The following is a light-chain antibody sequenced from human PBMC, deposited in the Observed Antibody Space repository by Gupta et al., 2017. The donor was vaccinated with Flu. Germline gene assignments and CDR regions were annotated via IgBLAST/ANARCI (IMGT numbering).Light chain of an antibody. CDR2: QDT. V-gene: IGLV3-1*01. Sequence: SYELTQPPSVSVSPGQTASITCSGDRLGDKYACWYQQKPGQSPVLVIYQDTKRPSGIPARFSGSNSGNTATLTISGTQAMDEADYYCQAWDSSTPLYVFGTGTKVTVL. CDR3: QAWDSSTPLYV. J-gene: IGLJ1*01. CDR1: RLGDKY.